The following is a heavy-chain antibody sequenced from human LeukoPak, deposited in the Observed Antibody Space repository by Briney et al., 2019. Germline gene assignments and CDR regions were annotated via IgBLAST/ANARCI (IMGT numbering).Heavy chain of an antibody. CDR2: IYYSGST. V-gene: IGHV4-39*01. D-gene: IGHD6-19*01. CDR1: GGSISGSSYY. CDR3: ARNADVTVASVTFEY. J-gene: IGHJ4*02. Sequence: SETLSLTCTVSGGSISGSSYYWGWIRQPPGKGLEWIGSIYYSGSTYYNPSLKSRVMISVDTSKNQFSLRVSSMTAADTAVYFCARNADVTVASVTFEYWGQGTLVTVSS.